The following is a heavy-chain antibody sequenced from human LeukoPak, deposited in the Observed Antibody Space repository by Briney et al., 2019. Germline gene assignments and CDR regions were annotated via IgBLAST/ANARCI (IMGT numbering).Heavy chain of an antibody. CDR1: GGSYSSYA. D-gene: IGHD5-24*01. J-gene: IGHJ5*02. CDR2: IFPIFDSA. V-gene: IGHV1-69*06. CDR3: ARDRVVSRYADGRLPLRWFVP. Sequence: SVKVSCKPSGGSYSSYACSWVRQAPGPGREWIGRIFPIFDSANNAQKFQGRVTISADKSTNTAYMELSSLRSEDTAVYYCARDRVVSRYADGRLPLRWFVPWGEGDLVTLSS.